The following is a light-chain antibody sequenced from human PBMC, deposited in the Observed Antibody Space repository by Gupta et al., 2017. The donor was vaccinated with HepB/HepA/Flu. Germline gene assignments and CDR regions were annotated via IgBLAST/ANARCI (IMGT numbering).Light chain of an antibody. CDR1: SGDIASYY. Sequence: NFLLTQPHSVSESPGKTVAISCTGTSGDIASYYVQWYQWRPDSDPTPVIYEDNQRPSGVPDRFSGFIDSSSNSASLTISGLKTEDEADYYCQSSDSSNHIYLFETGTKVTVL. V-gene: IGLV6-57*02. J-gene: IGLJ1*01. CDR3: QSSDSSNHIYL. CDR2: EDN.